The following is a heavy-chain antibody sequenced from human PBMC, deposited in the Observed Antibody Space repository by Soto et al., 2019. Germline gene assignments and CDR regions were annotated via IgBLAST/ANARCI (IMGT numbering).Heavy chain of an antibody. CDR1: GFTFSSYA. D-gene: IGHD6-6*01. J-gene: IGHJ4*02. CDR2: IPYDGSNK. V-gene: IGHV3-30-3*01. Sequence: LRLSCSASGFTFSSYAMHWVRQAPGKGLEWVAVIPYDGSNKYYADSVKGRFTISRDNSKNTLYLQMNSLRAEDTAVYYCARGAPLEYSSSSADFDYWGQGTLVTVSS. CDR3: ARGAPLEYSSSSADFDY.